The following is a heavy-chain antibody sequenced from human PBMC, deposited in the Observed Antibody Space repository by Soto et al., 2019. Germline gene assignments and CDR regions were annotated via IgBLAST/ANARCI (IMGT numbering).Heavy chain of an antibody. D-gene: IGHD5-12*01. Sequence: GGSLRLSCAASGFTFDDYTMYWVRQAPGKGLEWVSLISWDGGSTYYADSVKGRFTISRDNSKNSLYLQMNSLRTEDTALYYCAKDILGGLGYYYGMDVWGQGTTVTVSS. CDR2: ISWDGGST. J-gene: IGHJ6*02. CDR1: GFTFDDYT. V-gene: IGHV3-43*01. CDR3: AKDILGGLGYYYGMDV.